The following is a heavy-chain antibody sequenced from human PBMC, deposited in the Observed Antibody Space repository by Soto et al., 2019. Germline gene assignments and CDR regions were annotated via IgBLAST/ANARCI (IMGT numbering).Heavy chain of an antibody. CDR1: GFTFSSYG. D-gene: IGHD3-10*01. CDR3: ARDPYGSGSYYNLYYYYYGMDV. V-gene: IGHV3-33*01. CDR2: IWYDGSNK. J-gene: IGHJ6*02. Sequence: LRLSCAASGFTFSSYGMHWVRQAPGKGLEWVAVIWYDGSNKYYADSVKGRFTISRDNSKNTLYLQMNSLRAEDTAVYYCARDPYGSGSYYNLYYYYYGMDVWGQGTTVTVSS.